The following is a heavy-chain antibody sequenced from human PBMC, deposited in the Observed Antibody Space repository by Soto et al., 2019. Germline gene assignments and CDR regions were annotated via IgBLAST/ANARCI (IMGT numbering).Heavy chain of an antibody. J-gene: IGHJ4*02. V-gene: IGHV4-30-2*01. CDR3: ARGQSRLEFDY. CDR2: IYHSGST. CDR1: GGSISSGGYS. Sequence: TLSLTCAVSGGSISSGGYSWSWIRQPPGKGLEWIGYIYHSGSTYYNPSLKSRVTVSVDRSKNQFSLKLSSVTAADTAVYYCARGQSRLEFDYWGQGTLVTVSS. D-gene: IGHD1-1*01.